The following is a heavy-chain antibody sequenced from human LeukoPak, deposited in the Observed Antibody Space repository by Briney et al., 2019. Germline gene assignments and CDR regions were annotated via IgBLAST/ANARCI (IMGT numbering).Heavy chain of an antibody. D-gene: IGHD3-22*01. J-gene: IGHJ4*02. CDR2: ISSSSSTI. Sequence: PGGSLRLSCAASGFTFSSYSMNWVRQAPGKGLEWVSYISSSSSTIHYADSVKGRFTISRDNAKNSLYLQMNSLRAEDTAVYYCARDTYYYDSSGYFTYWGQGTLVTVSS. CDR3: ARDTYYYDSSGYFTY. CDR1: GFTFSSYS. V-gene: IGHV3-48*01.